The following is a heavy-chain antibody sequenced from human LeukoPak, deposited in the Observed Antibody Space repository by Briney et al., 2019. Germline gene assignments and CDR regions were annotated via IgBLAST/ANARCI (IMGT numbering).Heavy chain of an antibody. CDR2: ISAYNGNT. D-gene: IGHD3-10*01. CDR1: GYTFTNYA. CDR3: AILLPYGSGSYAFDI. V-gene: IGHV1-18*01. Sequence: ASVKVSCKASGYTFTNYAVNWVRQAPGQGLEWMGWISAYNGNTNYAQKLQGRVTMTTDTSTSTAYMELRSLRSDDTAVYYCAILLPYGSGSYAFDIWGQGTMVTVSS. J-gene: IGHJ3*02.